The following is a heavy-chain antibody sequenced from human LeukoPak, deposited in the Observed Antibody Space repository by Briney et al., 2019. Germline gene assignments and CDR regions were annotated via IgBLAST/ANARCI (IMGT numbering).Heavy chain of an antibody. D-gene: IGHD1-26*01. Sequence: QPGRSLRLSCAASGFTFSSYAMHWVRQAPGKGLEWVAVISYDGSNKYYADSVKGRFTISRDNSKNTLYLQMNSLRAEDTAVYYCAKDRGDSGSYGDYFDYWGQGTLVTVSS. CDR3: AKDRGDSGSYGDYFDY. J-gene: IGHJ4*02. CDR1: GFTFSSYA. V-gene: IGHV3-30-3*01. CDR2: ISYDGSNK.